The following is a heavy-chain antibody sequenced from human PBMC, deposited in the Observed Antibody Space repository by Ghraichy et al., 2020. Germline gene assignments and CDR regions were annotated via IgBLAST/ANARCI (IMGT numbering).Heavy chain of an antibody. Sequence: GGSLRLSCAASGFTFSSYAMIWVRQAPGKGLEWVSVISGSSANIYYADSLEGRFIISRDNSKNTVYLQMNSLRAEDTAVYYCAKGQSRATARTPLDLWVQGTLVTVSS. CDR2: ISGSSANI. CDR1: GFTFSSYA. J-gene: IGHJ4*02. CDR3: AKGQSRATARTPLDL. V-gene: IGHV3-23*01. D-gene: IGHD4-23*01.